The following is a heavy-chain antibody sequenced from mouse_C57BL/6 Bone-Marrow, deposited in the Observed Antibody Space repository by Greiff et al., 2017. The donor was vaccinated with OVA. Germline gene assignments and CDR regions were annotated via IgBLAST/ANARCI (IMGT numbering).Heavy chain of an antibody. D-gene: IGHD2-4*01. V-gene: IGHV5-4*01. Sequence: EVKLVESGGGLVKPGGSLKLSCAASGFTFSSYAMSWVRQTPEKRLEWVATISDGGSYTYYPANVKGRFTISRDNAKNNLYLQMSHLKSEDTAMYYCARDEGYYDYDDGFADWGQGTLVTVSA. J-gene: IGHJ3*01. CDR2: ISDGGSYT. CDR3: ARDEGYYDYDDGFAD. CDR1: GFTFSSYA.